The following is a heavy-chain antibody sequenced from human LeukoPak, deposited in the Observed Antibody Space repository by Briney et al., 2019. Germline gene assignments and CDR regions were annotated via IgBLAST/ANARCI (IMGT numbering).Heavy chain of an antibody. D-gene: IGHD3-22*01. J-gene: IGHJ3*02. CDR1: GFTFSSYG. V-gene: IGHV3-30*03. CDR3: ARPADSSGYDAFDI. Sequence: GGSLRLSCAASGFTFSSYGMHWVRQSPGKGLQWVAVISYDGNNKHYSDSVKGRFTISRDNSKNTLYLQMNSLRADDTAVYYCARPADSSGYDAFDIWGQGTRVIVSS. CDR2: ISYDGNNK.